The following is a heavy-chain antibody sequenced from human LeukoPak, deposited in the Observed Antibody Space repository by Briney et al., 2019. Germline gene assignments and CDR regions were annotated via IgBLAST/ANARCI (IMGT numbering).Heavy chain of an antibody. CDR3: AKDLTGREIYAMDV. CDR1: GFAFSSYG. CDR2: ISFDGTNK. Sequence: QSGGSLRLSCAASGFAFSSYGMHWVRQAPATGLEWVAFISFDGTNKYYAGSVKGRFTISRDNSKSTLFLQMNSLRGEDTAVYYCAKDLTGREIYAMDVWGQGTTVTVSS. V-gene: IGHV3-30*18. J-gene: IGHJ6*02.